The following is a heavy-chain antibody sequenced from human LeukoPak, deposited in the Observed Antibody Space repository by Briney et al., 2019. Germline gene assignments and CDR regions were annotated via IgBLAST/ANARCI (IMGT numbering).Heavy chain of an antibody. D-gene: IGHD4-17*01. CDR3: AREGGGDYGEGFDY. J-gene: IGHJ4*02. V-gene: IGHV3-21*01. CDR2: IGTRSTSM. CDR1: GFTFDDYG. Sequence: GGSLRLSCAASGFTFDDYGMSWVRQAPGKGLEWVSCIGTRSTSMYYADSVRGRFSISRDNAKNSMYLQMNSLRAEDTAVYYCAREGGGDYGEGFDYWGQGTLVTVSS.